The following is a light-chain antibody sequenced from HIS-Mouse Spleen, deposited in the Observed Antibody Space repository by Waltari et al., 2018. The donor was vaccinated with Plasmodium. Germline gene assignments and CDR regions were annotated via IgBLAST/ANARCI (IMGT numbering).Light chain of an antibody. V-gene: IGLV3-10*01. CDR3: YSTDSSGNHRV. J-gene: IGLJ3*02. Sequence: SYELTQPPSLSVSPGHTARITCSGDALQKKYAYWYQQKSGQAPVLVIYEDSKRPAGIPERFSGSSSGTMATLTSSGAQVEDEADYYCYSTDSSGNHRVFGGGTKLTVL. CDR1: ALQKKY. CDR2: EDS.